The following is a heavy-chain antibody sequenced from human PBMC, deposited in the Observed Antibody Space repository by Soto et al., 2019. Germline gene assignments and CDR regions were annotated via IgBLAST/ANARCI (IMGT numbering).Heavy chain of an antibody. V-gene: IGHV3-15*01. J-gene: IGHJ4*02. CDR1: GFTFSNAW. CDR2: IKSKTDGRTT. CDR3: TTYLWFGEFYFDY. D-gene: IGHD3-10*01. Sequence: GGSLRLSCAASGFTFSNAWMSWVRQAPGKGLEWVGRIKSKTDGRTTDYAAPVKGRFTISRDDSKNTLYLQMNSLKTEDTAVYYCTTYLWFGEFYFDYWGQGTLVTVSS.